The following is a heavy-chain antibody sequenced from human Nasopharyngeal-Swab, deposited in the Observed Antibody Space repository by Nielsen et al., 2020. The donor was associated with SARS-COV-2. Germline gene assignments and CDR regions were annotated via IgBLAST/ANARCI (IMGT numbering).Heavy chain of an antibody. Sequence: WIRQPPGKGLEWVSYISSSGSTIYYADSVKGRFTISRDNAKNSLYLQMNSLRAEDTAVYYCARDSGGYCSGGSCYPHYYFDYWGQGTLVTVSS. J-gene: IGHJ4*02. V-gene: IGHV3-11*04. D-gene: IGHD2-15*01. CDR2: ISSSGSTI. CDR3: ARDSGGYCSGGSCYPHYYFDY.